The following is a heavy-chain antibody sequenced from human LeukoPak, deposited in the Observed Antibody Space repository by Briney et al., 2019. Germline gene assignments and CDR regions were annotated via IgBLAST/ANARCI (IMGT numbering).Heavy chain of an antibody. D-gene: IGHD6-13*01. CDR3: AKADRLSSSYSWYFDY. Sequence: AGGSLRLSCVASGFTFGTHAMSWVRQVPGKGLEWVSGISRGSITYYADSVKGRFTISRDNSKNTLYLQMNSLRAEDTAVYYCAKADRLSSSYSWYFDYWGQGTLVTVSS. CDR1: GFTFGTHA. V-gene: IGHV3-23*01. CDR2: ISRGSIT. J-gene: IGHJ4*02.